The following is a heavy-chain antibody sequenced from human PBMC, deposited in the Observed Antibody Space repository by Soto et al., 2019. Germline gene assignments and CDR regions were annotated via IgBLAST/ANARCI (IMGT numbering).Heavy chain of an antibody. CDR3: ARGLAYGDYGWLDP. J-gene: IGHJ5*02. Sequence: PGGSLRLSCAASESTFSDYYMTWIRQAPGKGLEWVSYISNSGSTIYYADSVKGRFTISRDNAKNSLYLQMNSLRAEDTAVYYCARGLAYGDYGWLDPWGQGTLVTVSS. CDR2: ISNSGSTI. D-gene: IGHD4-17*01. V-gene: IGHV3-11*01. CDR1: ESTFSDYY.